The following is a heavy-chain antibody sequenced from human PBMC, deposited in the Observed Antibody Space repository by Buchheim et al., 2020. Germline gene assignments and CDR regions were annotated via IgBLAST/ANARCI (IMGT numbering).Heavy chain of an antibody. V-gene: IGHV3-48*03. Sequence: EVQLVESGGGLVQPGGSLRLSYAASGFTFSSYEMNWVRQAPGKGLEWVSYISSSDSTIYYADSVKGRFTISRDNAENSLYLQMNSLRAEDTAVYYCARFSSGWTFDYWGQGTL. CDR1: GFTFSSYE. J-gene: IGHJ4*02. D-gene: IGHD6-19*01. CDR2: ISSSDSTI. CDR3: ARFSSGWTFDY.